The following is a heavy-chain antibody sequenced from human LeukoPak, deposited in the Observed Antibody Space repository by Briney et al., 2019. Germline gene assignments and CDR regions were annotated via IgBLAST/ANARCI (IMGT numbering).Heavy chain of an antibody. CDR2: IYHSGST. D-gene: IGHD6-19*01. J-gene: IGHJ4*02. Sequence: SETLSLTCTVSGYSISSGYYWGWIRQPPGKGLEWIGSIYHSGSTYYNPSLKSRVTISVDRSKNQFSLKLSSVTAADTAVYYCARELRMAVAGSRDYWGQGTLVTVSS. CDR3: ARELRMAVAGSRDY. CDR1: GYSISSGYY. V-gene: IGHV4-38-2*02.